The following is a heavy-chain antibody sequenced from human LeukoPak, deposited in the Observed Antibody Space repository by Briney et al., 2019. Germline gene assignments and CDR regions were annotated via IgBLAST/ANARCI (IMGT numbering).Heavy chain of an antibody. CDR2: IKQDGSEK. J-gene: IGHJ5*02. CDR1: GFTFSSYW. V-gene: IGHV3-7*05. Sequence: PGGSLRLSCAASGFTFSSYWRNWVRQAPGKGLEWVANIKQDGSEKYYVDSVKGRFTISRDNAKNSLYLQMYSLRAEDTAVYYCAIFIEVRTIGGVIVKVDCVSSWGTGSLVTVSS. D-gene: IGHD3-16*02. CDR3: AIFIEVRTIGGVIVKVDCVSS.